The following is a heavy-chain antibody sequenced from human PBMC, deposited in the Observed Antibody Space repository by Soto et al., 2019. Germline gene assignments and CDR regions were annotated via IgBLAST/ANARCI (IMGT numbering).Heavy chain of an antibody. CDR2: IKQDGSER. V-gene: IGHV3-7*01. J-gene: IGHJ4*02. D-gene: IGHD6-19*01. Sequence: GGSLRLSCAASGFSLSGYWMNWVRQTPGRGLEWVAIIKQDGSERYYVDSVKGRFTISRDNAKNSLYLQMSSLRVEDTALYYCARSSGWLHDYWGQGTLVTVSS. CDR3: ARSSGWLHDY. CDR1: GFSLSGYW.